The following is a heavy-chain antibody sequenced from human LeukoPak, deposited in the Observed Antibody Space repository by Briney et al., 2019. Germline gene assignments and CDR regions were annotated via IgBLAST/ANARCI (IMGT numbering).Heavy chain of an antibody. CDR1: GFTFSNYA. CDR3: ARESRGLADY. Sequence: PGGSLRLSCAASGFTFSNYAMHWVRQAPGKGLEYVSSISSDGGSTSYANSVKGRSIISRDNSKNTLFLQMGSLRAEDMAVYYCARESRGLADYWGQGTLLTVSS. V-gene: IGHV3-64*01. CDR2: ISSDGGST. J-gene: IGHJ4*02. D-gene: IGHD3-10*01.